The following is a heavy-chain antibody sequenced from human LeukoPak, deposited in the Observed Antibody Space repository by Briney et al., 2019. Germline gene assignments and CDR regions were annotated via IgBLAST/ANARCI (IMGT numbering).Heavy chain of an antibody. CDR2: IRSKAYGGTT. D-gene: IGHD3-22*01. CDR1: GSTFGDYA. V-gene: IGHV3-49*03. J-gene: IGHJ4*02. CDR3: TGSDYYDSSGYDEFVDY. Sequence: GGSLRLSCTASGSTFGDYAMSWFRQAPGKGLEWVGFIRSKAYGGTTEYAASVKGRFTISRDDSKSIAYLQMNSLKTEDTAVYYCTGSDYYDSSGYDEFVDYWGQGTLVTVSS.